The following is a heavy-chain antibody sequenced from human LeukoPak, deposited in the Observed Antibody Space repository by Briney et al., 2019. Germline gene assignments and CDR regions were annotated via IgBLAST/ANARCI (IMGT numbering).Heavy chain of an antibody. Sequence: ASVKVSCKASGYTFSSYYVHWVRQAPGQGLEWMGCINPNTGDTNSAQNFQGRVIMTRDTSITTAYMEPSRLKSDDTALYYCASKGAGHCYDASCMGSFDLWGQGTTVAVSS. CDR1: GYTFSSYY. J-gene: IGHJ3*01. CDR3: ASKGAGHCYDASCMGSFDL. CDR2: INPNTGDT. V-gene: IGHV1-2*02. D-gene: IGHD2-15*01.